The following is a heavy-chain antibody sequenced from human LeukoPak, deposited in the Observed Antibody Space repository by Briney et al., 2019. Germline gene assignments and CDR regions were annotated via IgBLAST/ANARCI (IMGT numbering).Heavy chain of an antibody. V-gene: IGHV1-46*01. CDR3: ARLSGSMGGSYQSPDFDY. J-gene: IGHJ4*02. D-gene: IGHD1-26*01. CDR1: GYTFTSYY. Sequence: VASVKVSCKASGYTFTSYYMHWVRQAPGQGLEWMGIINPSGGSTSYAQKFQGRVTMTRDTSTSTVYMELSSLRSEDTAVYYCARLSGSMGGSYQSPDFDYWGQVTLVTVSS. CDR2: INPSGGST.